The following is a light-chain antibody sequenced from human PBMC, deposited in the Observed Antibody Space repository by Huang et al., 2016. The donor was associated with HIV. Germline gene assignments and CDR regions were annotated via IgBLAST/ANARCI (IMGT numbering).Light chain of an antibody. CDR2: TAS. J-gene: IGKJ1*01. CDR3: LQDYDYPCT. V-gene: IGKV1-6*02. Sequence: ALHMTQSPSSLSVFVGDRVAITCRASQGSRSDLRWYQHKPGKAPKLLISTASSLQSGVPSRFSGSGSDTNFTLTISSLQPEDFATYYCLQDYDYPCTFGQGTRVEI. CDR1: QGSRSD.